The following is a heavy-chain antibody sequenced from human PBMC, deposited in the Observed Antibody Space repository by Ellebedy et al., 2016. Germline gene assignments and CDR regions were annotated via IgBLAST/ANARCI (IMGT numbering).Heavy chain of an antibody. CDR1: GFTFSSCA. Sequence: GGSLRLSCAASGFTFSSCAMSWVRQAPGKGLEWVSVISGSGASTYYADSVKGRFTISRDNSKNTLYLQMNSLRDEDTAVYYCVRDQDWAFDYWGLGSLVTVSS. CDR3: VRDQDWAFDY. V-gene: IGHV3-23*01. D-gene: IGHD3-9*01. CDR2: ISGSGAST. J-gene: IGHJ4*02.